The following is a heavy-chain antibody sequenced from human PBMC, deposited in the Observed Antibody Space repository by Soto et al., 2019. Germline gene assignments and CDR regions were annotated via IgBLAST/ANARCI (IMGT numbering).Heavy chain of an antibody. V-gene: IGHV4-39*01. D-gene: IGHD2-15*01. Sequence: PSETLSLTCTVSGGSISSRSYYWGWIRQPPGKGLEWIGSIYYSGSTYYNPSLKSRVTISVDTSKNQFSLKLSSVTAADTAVYYCARHLEDILVLVAANPPDYFDFCGQGTRVTVSS. CDR1: GGSISSRSYY. CDR3: ARHLEDILVLVAANPPDYFDF. J-gene: IGHJ4*02. CDR2: IYYSGST.